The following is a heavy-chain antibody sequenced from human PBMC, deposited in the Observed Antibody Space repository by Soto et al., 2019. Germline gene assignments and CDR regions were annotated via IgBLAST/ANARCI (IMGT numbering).Heavy chain of an antibody. CDR2: INAGNGNT. CDR3: AKAGTGHAYYDY. V-gene: IGHV1-3*01. Sequence: ASVKVSCKASGYTFTGYAMHWVRQAPGQRLEWMGWINAGNGNTKYSQKFQGRVTTTRDTSASTAYMELSSLRSEDTAVYYCAKAGTGHAYYDYWGQGTRVTVSS. J-gene: IGHJ4*02. CDR1: GYTFTGYA.